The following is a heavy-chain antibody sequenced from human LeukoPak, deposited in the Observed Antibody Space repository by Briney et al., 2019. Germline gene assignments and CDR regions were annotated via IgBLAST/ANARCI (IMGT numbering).Heavy chain of an antibody. CDR2: IYYSGST. CDR3: AREGAAGTRVRGIDY. J-gene: IGHJ4*02. CDR1: GGSVSSGSYC. Sequence: KPSETLSLTCTVSGGSVSSGSYCWSWIRQPPGKGLEWIGYIYYSGSTNYNPSLKSRVTISVDTSKNQFSLKLSSVTAADTAVYYCAREGAAGTRVRGIDYWGQGTLVTVSS. V-gene: IGHV4-61*01. D-gene: IGHD6-13*01.